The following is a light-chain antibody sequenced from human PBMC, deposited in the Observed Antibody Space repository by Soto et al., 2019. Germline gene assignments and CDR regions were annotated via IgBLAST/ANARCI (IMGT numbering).Light chain of an antibody. CDR3: SSYAAGDTYV. CDR2: EGS. V-gene: IGLV2-23*01. CDR1: SSDIGAYNL. Sequence: QSVLTQPASVSGSPGQSTTISCTGTSSDIGAYNLASWYQQHPGKAPKVMIYEGSGRPSGVSNRFSGSKSGYTASLTISGLQAVDETDYYCSSYAAGDTYVCGTGTKVNVL. J-gene: IGLJ1*01.